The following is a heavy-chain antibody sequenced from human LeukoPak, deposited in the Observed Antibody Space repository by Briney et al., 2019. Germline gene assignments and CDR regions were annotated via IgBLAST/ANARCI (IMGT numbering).Heavy chain of an antibody. CDR3: ARAILTGTTNRHDAFDI. D-gene: IGHD1-7*01. CDR1: GYTFTSYG. CDR2: ISAYNGNT. Sequence: ASVKVSCKASGYTFTSYGISWVRQAPGQGLEWMGWISAYNGNTNYAQKLQGRVTMTTDTSTSTAYMELRSLRSDDTAVYYRARAILTGTTNRHDAFDIWGQGTMVTVSS. J-gene: IGHJ3*02. V-gene: IGHV1-18*01.